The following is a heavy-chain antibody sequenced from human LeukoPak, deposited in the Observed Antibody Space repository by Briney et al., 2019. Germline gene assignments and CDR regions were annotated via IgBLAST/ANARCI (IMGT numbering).Heavy chain of an antibody. CDR2: INGGGDVI. J-gene: IGHJ4*02. V-gene: IGHV3-48*03. D-gene: IGHD1-1*01. CDR3: VRGGQGWDDHFDY. CDR1: GFNFRAYS. Sequence: GGSLRLSCAASGFNFRAYSLNWVRQSPGNDLEWISYINGGGDVIYYADSVRGRFTISRENAKNSVYLQMNRLSVGDTAVYYCVRGGQGWDDHFDYWGQGTLVTVSS.